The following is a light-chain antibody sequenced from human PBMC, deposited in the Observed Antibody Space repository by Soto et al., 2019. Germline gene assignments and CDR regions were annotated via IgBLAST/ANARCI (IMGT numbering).Light chain of an antibody. Sequence: EIVLTQSPGILSLSPGGRATLSCRASQSVSSSYLARYQQKPGQAPRLLIYGASSRATGIPDRFSGSGSGTDFTLTTSRLEPEVFAVYYCQQYGSSPRTFGQGT. CDR3: QQYGSSPRT. V-gene: IGKV3-20*01. CDR2: GAS. J-gene: IGKJ1*01. CDR1: QSVSSSY.